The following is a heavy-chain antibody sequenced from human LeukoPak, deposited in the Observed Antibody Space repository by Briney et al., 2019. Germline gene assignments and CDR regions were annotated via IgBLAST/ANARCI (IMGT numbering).Heavy chain of an antibody. J-gene: IGHJ4*02. CDR1: GFTFSSYG. CDR2: ISYDGSNK. Sequence: PGRSLRLPCAASGFTFSSYGMHWVRQAPGKGLEWVAVISYDGSNKYYADSVKGRFTISRDNSKNTLYLQMNSLRAEDTAVYYCAKDLVVTPSWGQGTLVTVSS. V-gene: IGHV3-30*18. CDR3: AKDLVVTPS. D-gene: IGHD2-21*01.